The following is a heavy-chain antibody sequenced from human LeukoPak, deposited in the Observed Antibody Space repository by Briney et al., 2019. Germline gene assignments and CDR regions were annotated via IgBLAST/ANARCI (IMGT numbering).Heavy chain of an antibody. Sequence: GGSLRLSCAASGFTFSSYAMHWVRQAPGKGLEWVAVISYDGSNKYYADSVKGRFTISRDNSKNTLYLQMNSLRAEDTAVYYCARGQQLLPNYYMDVWGKGTTVTVSS. CDR2: ISYDGSNK. V-gene: IGHV3-30-3*01. CDR3: ARGQQLLPNYYMDV. J-gene: IGHJ6*03. CDR1: GFTFSSYA. D-gene: IGHD6-13*01.